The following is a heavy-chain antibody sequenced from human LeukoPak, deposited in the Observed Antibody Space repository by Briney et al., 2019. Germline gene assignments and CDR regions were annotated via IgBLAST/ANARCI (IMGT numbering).Heavy chain of an antibody. CDR2: IKQDGSEK. CDR1: GFTFSSYW. V-gene: IGHV3-7*01. CDR3: ASVYCSSTSCYDFFDY. Sequence: GGSLRLSCAASGFTFSSYWMSWVRQAPGKGLEWVANIKQDGSEKYYVDSVKGRFTISRDNAKNSLYLQMNSLRAEDTAVYYRASVYCSSTSCYDFFDYWGQGTLVTVSS. J-gene: IGHJ4*02. D-gene: IGHD2-2*01.